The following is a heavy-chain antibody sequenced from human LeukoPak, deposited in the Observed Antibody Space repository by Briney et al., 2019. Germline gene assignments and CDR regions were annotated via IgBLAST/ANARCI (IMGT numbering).Heavy chain of an antibody. Sequence: SVKVSCKASGYTFTGYYMQWVRQAPGQGLEWMGWISPNSGATNYAQKFQGRVTMTRDTSVSTAYMELTRLRSDDTAVYYCAREGIAGNWFDPWGQGTLVTVSS. J-gene: IGHJ5*02. D-gene: IGHD6-13*01. V-gene: IGHV1-2*02. CDR2: ISPNSGAT. CDR3: AREGIAGNWFDP. CDR1: GYTFTGYY.